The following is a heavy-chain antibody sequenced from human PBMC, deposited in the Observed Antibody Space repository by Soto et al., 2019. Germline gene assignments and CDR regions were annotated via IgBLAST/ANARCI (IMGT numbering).Heavy chain of an antibody. CDR2: IYHSGST. D-gene: IGHD6-25*01. CDR3: ARPHGGSSGWDNWFDP. Sequence: PSETLSLTCTVSGGSVSSSNYSWSWIRQPPGKGLEWIGYIYHSGSTYYNPSLKSRVTISIDRSKNQFSLKLSSVTAADTAVYYCARPHGGSSGWDNWFDPWGQGTLVTVSS. J-gene: IGHJ5*02. V-gene: IGHV4-30-2*01. CDR1: GGSVSSSNYS.